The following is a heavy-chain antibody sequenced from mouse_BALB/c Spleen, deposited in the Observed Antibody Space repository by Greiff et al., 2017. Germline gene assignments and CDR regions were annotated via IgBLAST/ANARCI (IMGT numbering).Heavy chain of an antibody. Sequence: VKLMESGPGLVAPSQSLSITCTVSGFSLSRYSVHWVRQPPGKGLEWLGMIWGGGSTDYNAAFISRLSISKDNSKSQVFFKMNSLQANDTAIYYCATSTMITPAWFAYWGQGTLVTVSA. D-gene: IGHD2-4*01. V-gene: IGHV2-6-4*01. CDR3: ATSTMITPAWFAY. J-gene: IGHJ3*01. CDR2: IWGGGST. CDR1: GFSLSRYS.